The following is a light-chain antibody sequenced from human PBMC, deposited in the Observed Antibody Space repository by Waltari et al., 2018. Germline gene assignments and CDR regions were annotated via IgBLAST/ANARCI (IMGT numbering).Light chain of an antibody. CDR1: QLGDKY. J-gene: IGLJ2*01. CDR2: QGN. V-gene: IGLV3-1*01. CDR3: QAWDSSTNVV. Sequence: SSELTQPPSVSVSPGQTATITCSGDQLGDKYASWYQQKPGQSPVLVISQGNKRPSGIPERFSGANSGNTATLTISGTQAMDEADYYCQAWDSSTNVVFGGGTKLTVL.